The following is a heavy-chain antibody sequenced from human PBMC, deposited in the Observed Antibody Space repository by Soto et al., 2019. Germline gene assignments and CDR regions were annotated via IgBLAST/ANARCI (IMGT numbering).Heavy chain of an antibody. D-gene: IGHD3-16*01. CDR2: FYYSGST. Sequence: SETLSLTCTVSGGSISSYYWSWIRQPPGKGLEWIGYFYYSGSTYYNPSLKSRVTILVDTSKIQFSLKLSSVTAADTAVYYCAARGGAGAAYYYYGMDVWGQRTTVTVSS. CDR3: AARGGAGAAYYYYGMDV. J-gene: IGHJ6*02. CDR1: GGSISSYY. V-gene: IGHV4-59*01.